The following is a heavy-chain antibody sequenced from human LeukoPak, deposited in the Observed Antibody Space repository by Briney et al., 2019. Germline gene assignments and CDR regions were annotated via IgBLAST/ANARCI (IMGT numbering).Heavy chain of an antibody. D-gene: IGHD3-10*02. J-gene: IGHJ6*04. CDR1: GFTFSSYG. CDR2: IKQDRSEK. Sequence: GGTLRLSCAASGFTFSSYGMSWVRQAPGKGLEWVANIKQDRSEKYYVDSVKGRFTISRDNAKNSLYLQMNSLRAEDTAVYYCAELGITMIGGVWGKGTTVTISS. V-gene: IGHV3-7*01. CDR3: AELGITMIGGV.